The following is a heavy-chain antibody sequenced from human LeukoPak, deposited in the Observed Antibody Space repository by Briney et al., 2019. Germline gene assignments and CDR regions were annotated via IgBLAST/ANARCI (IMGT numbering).Heavy chain of an antibody. CDR2: ISFSSSTI. J-gene: IGHJ5*02. V-gene: IGHV3-48*01. CDR1: GFTFSSYE. Sequence: GGSLRLSCAASGFTFSSYEMNWVRQAPGKGLEWVSYISFSSSTIYYADSVKGRFTISRDNAKNSLYLQMNSLRAEDTAVYYCARGVGTSVMWLDPWGQGTLVTVSS. CDR3: ARGVGTSVMWLDP. D-gene: IGHD1-7*01.